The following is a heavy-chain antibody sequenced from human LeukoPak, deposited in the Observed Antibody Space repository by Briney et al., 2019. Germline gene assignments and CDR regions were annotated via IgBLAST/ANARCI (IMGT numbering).Heavy chain of an antibody. CDR3: ARDRAWNYFDY. V-gene: IGHV3-23*01. D-gene: IGHD3-3*01. CDR2: ISGSGNRT. Sequence: PGGSLRLSCAASGFTFSSYAMSWVRQAPGKGLEWVSSISGSGNRTYYAGSVKGRFTISRDNSKNTLYLQMDSLRAEDTAVYYCARDRAWNYFDYWGQGTLVTVSS. CDR1: GFTFSSYA. J-gene: IGHJ4*02.